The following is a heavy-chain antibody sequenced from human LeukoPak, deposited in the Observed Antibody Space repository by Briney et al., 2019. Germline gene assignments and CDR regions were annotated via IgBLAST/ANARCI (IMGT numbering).Heavy chain of an antibody. CDR3: ATGKWFGELLPFDY. CDR2: FDPEDGET. J-gene: IGHJ4*02. V-gene: IGHV1-24*01. D-gene: IGHD3-10*01. Sequence: ASVKVSCTVSGYTLTELSMHWVRQAPGKGLEWMGGFDPEDGETIYAQKFQGRVTMTEDTSTDTAYMELSSLRSEDTAVYYCATGKWFGELLPFDYWGQGTLVTVSS. CDR1: GYTLTELS.